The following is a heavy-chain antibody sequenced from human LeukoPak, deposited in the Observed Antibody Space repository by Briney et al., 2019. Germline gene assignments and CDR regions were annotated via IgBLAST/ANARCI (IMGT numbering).Heavy chain of an antibody. J-gene: IGHJ4*02. CDR2: IYPGDSDT. D-gene: IGHD3-22*01. V-gene: IGHV5-51*01. CDR3: ARQTADSSGYFDY. CDR1: GYSFTSHW. Sequence: GESLKISCKGSGYSFTSHWIGWVRQMPGKGLEWMGIIYPGDSDTRYSPSFQGQVTISADKSISTAYLQWSSLKASDTAMYYCARQTADSSGYFDYWGQGTLVTVSS.